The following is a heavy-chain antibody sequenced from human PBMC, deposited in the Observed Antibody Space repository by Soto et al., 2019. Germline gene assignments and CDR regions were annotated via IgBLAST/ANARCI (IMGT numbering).Heavy chain of an antibody. D-gene: IGHD5-18*01. CDR1: GFTFDDYA. V-gene: IGHV3-9*01. J-gene: IGHJ4*02. CDR3: VRSKGGYSYGTPFDY. CDR2: ISWNSGNI. Sequence: EVQLEESGGALVQPGRSLRLSCAASGFTFDDYAMHWVRQVLGKGLEWLSSISWNSGNIGYADSVKGRFTTSRDNAKNSLYLQMNSLRPEDTALYYCVRSKGGYSYGTPFDYWGQGTLVTVSS.